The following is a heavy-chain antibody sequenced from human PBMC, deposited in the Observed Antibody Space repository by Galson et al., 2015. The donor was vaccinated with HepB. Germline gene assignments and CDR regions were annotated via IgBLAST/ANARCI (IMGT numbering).Heavy chain of an antibody. CDR1: GGSISSGGYY. V-gene: IGHV4-31*03. CDR3: ARVRVPYGMDV. Sequence: TLSLTCTVSGGSISSGGYYWSWIRQHPGKGLEWIGYIYYSGSTYYNPSLKSRVTISVDTSKNQFSLKLSSVTAADTAVYYCARVRVPYGMDVWGQGTTVTVSS. CDR2: IYYSGST. J-gene: IGHJ6*02.